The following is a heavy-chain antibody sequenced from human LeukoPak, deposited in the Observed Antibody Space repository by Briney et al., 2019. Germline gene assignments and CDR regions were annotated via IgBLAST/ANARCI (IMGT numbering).Heavy chain of an antibody. CDR1: GGTFSSYA. D-gene: IGHD3-22*01. CDR3: ARVPSYYDSSGYYSWGAFDI. Sequence: GASVKVSCKASGGTFSSYAISWVRQAPGQGLEWMGGIIPIFGTANYAQKFQGRVTITADKSTSTAYMELSSLRSEDTAVYYCARVPSYYDSSGYYSWGAFDIWGQGTMVTVSS. CDR2: IIPIFGTA. J-gene: IGHJ3*02. V-gene: IGHV1-69*06.